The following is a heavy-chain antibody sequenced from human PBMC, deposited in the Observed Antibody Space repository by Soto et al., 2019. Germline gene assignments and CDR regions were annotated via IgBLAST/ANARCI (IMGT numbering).Heavy chain of an antibody. CDR2: ISWNSGSI. V-gene: IGHV3-9*01. J-gene: IGHJ6*03. CDR3: AKDQYYDFWSGYYYMDV. CDR1: GFTFDDYA. D-gene: IGHD3-3*01. Sequence: GGSLRLSCAASGFTFDDYAMHWVRQAPGKGLEWVSGISWNSGSIGYADCVKGRFTISRDNAKNSLYLQMNSLRAEDKALYYCAKDQYYDFWSGYYYMDVWGKGTTVTVSS.